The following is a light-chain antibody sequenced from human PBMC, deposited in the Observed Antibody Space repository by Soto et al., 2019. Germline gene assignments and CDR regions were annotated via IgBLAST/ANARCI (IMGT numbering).Light chain of an antibody. CDR2: GVS. Sequence: DIVLTQSPCTLSLSPGERATLSCRASQSISSSYLACYQQKPSPAPRLLIYGVSIRATGIADRFSGSGSGTYFTITISMLEDDDAAVYYCQYYDSAPRTFGGGTKVEIK. J-gene: IGKJ4*01. V-gene: IGKV3-20*01. CDR3: QYYDSAPRT. CDR1: QSISSSY.